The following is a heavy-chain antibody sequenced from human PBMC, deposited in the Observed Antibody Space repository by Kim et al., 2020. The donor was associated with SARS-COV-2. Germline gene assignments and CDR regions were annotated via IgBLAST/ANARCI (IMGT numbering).Heavy chain of an antibody. CDR3: ARDRRNYDVLTGYYGAGYFDF. J-gene: IGHJ4*02. CDR1: GDSISSSF. V-gene: IGHV4-59*13. CDR2: VSYSGVA. Sequence: SETLSLTCSVSGDSISSSFWTWIRQPPGEGLEYIGHVSYSGVANYKPSLKNRVSISVDTSKNQFSLKLTSVTAADTAVYYCARDRRNYDVLTGYYGAGYFDFWGQGTLVTVSS. D-gene: IGHD3-9*01.